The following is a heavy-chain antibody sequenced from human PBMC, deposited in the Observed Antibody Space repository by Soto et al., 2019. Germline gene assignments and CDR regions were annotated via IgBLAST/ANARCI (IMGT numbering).Heavy chain of an antibody. CDR1: GGTFSSYA. CDR3: ARDLGYSGYDFPVFDY. V-gene: IGHV1-69*13. CDR2: IIPIFGTA. Sequence: SVKVSCKASGGTFSSYAISWVRQAPGQGLEWMGGIIPIFGTANYAQKFQGRVTITADESTSTAYMELSSLRSEDTAVYYCARDLGYSGYDFPVFDYWGQGTLVTVSS. D-gene: IGHD5-12*01. J-gene: IGHJ4*02.